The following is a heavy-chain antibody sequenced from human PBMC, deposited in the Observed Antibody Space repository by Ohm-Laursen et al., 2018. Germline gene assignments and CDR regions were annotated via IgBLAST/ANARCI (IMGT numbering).Heavy chain of an antibody. CDR3: ARVSQRISSFDY. J-gene: IGHJ4*02. D-gene: IGHD2-15*01. CDR2: IIPIFGTA. CDR1: GGTFSSYA. V-gene: IGHV1-69*13. Sequence: SVKVSCKTSGGTFSSYAIRWVRQAPGQGLEWMGGIIPIFGTANYAQKFQGRVTITADESTSTAYMELSSLRSEDTAVYYCARVSQRISSFDYWGQGTLVTVSS.